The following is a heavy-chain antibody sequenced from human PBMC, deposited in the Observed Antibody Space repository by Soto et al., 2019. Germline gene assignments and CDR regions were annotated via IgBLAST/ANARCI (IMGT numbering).Heavy chain of an antibody. CDR3: ARDLPNYDSRGHYQYYYNGLDV. V-gene: IGHV4-31*03. J-gene: IGHJ6*02. D-gene: IGHD3-22*01. Sequence: PSETLSLTCTFSGGSISSGGYYWSWIRQHPGKGLEWIGNIYYSGTTYSNPSLKSRVSISVDTSQSQFSLKLSSVTAADTAVYYCARDLPNYDSRGHYQYYYNGLDVWGQGTTVTVSS. CDR2: IYYSGTT. CDR1: GGSISSGGYY.